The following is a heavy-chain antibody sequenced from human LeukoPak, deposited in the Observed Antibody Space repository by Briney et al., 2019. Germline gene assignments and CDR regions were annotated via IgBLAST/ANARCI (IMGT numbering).Heavy chain of an antibody. CDR3: ARGLPNDHYDRSGYYVPACFDY. CDR1: GYSFTSHY. CDR2: INPTGSST. Sequence: ASVKVSCKASGYSFTSHYMHWVRQAPGQGLEWLGLINPTGSSTLYAQKFQGRVTMTRDMSTTTDYMELSSLRSDDTAVYYCARGLPNDHYDRSGYYVPACFDYWGQGTLVTVSS. J-gene: IGHJ4*02. D-gene: IGHD3-22*01. V-gene: IGHV1-46*01.